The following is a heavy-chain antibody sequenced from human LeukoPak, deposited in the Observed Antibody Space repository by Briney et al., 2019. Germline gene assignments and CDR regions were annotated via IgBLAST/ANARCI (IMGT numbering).Heavy chain of an antibody. CDR1: GGSISSYY. Sequence: SETLSLTCTVSGGSISSYYWSWIGQPPGKGLEWIGYIYYSGSTNYNPSLKSRVTISVDTSKNQFSLKLSSVTAADTAVYYCARGYSYGLPDYYYYGMDVWGQGTTVTVSS. CDR3: ARGYSYGLPDYYYYGMDV. CDR2: IYYSGST. J-gene: IGHJ6*02. V-gene: IGHV4-59*01. D-gene: IGHD5-18*01.